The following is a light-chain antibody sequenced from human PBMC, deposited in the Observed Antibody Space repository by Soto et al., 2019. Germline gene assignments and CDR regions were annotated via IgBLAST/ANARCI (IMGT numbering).Light chain of an antibody. CDR1: SSDVGGYNY. V-gene: IGLV2-14*01. Sequence: QSALTQPASVSGSRGHSITISCTGTSSDVGGYNYVSWYQQHPGKAPKLMIYDVSNRPSGVSNRFSGSKSGNTASLTISGLQAEDEADYYCSSYTITSTLYVFGTGTKLTVL. CDR2: DVS. CDR3: SSYTITSTLYV. J-gene: IGLJ1*01.